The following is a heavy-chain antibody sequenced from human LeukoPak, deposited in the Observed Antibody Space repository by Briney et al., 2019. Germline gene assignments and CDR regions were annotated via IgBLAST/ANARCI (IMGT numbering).Heavy chain of an antibody. CDR3: ARVLNYYDSSGYYFSY. J-gene: IGHJ4*02. D-gene: IGHD3-22*01. Sequence: LPGRSLRLSCAASGFTFSYYTMHWVRQAPGKGLEWVAVISYDGSNKYYADSVKGRFTISRDNSKNTLYPQMNSLRAEDTAVYYCARVLNYYDSSGYYFSYWGQGTLVTVSS. V-gene: IGHV3-30-3*01. CDR1: GFTFSYYT. CDR2: ISYDGSNK.